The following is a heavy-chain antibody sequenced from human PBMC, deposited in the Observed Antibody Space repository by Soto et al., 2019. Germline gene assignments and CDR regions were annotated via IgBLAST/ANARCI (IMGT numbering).Heavy chain of an antibody. CDR3: ARDPGEEWDPFDP. V-gene: IGHV1-69*04. J-gene: IGHJ5*02. CDR2: IIRILGIA. CDR1: GYTFTSYT. Sequence: SVKVSCKSSGYTFTSYTISWVRQAPGQGLEWMGRIIRILGIANYAQKFQGRVTITADKSTSTAYMELSSLRSEDTAVYYCARDPGEEWDPFDPWGQGTLVTVSS. D-gene: IGHD1-26*01.